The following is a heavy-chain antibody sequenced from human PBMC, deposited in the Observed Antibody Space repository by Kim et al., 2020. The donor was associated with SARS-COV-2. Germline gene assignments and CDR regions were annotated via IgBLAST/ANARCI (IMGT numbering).Heavy chain of an antibody. V-gene: IGHV4-61*01. CDR2: IYYSGST. CDR3: ARTYSGSYRGVYYYGMDV. J-gene: IGHJ6*02. D-gene: IGHD1-26*01. CDR1: GGTVSSGSYY. Sequence: SETLSLTCTVSGGTVSSGSYYWSWIRQPPGKGLEWIGYIYYSGSTNYNPSLKSRVTISVDTSKNQFSLKLSSVTAADTAVYYCARTYSGSYRGVYYYGMDVWGQGTTVTFSS.